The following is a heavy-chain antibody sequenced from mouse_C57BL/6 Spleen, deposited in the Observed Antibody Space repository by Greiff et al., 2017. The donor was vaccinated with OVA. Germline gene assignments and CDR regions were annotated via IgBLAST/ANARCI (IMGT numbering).Heavy chain of an antibody. CDR1: GFSFNTYA. CDR2: IRSKSNNYAT. D-gene: IGHD2-4*01. Sequence: DVMLVESGGGLVQPKGSLKLSCAASGFSFNTYAMNWVRQAPGKGLEWVARIRSKSNNYATYYADSVKDRFTISRDDSESMLYLQMNNLKTEDTAMYYCVRHGYDYDRYFDVWGTGTTVTVSS. CDR3: VRHGYDYDRYFDV. J-gene: IGHJ1*03. V-gene: IGHV10-1*01.